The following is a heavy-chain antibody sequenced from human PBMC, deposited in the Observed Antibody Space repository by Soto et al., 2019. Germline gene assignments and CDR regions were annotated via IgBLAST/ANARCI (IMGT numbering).Heavy chain of an antibody. Sequence: TLSLTCTVSGASITNDDFFWSWVRQHPDKGLEWLAYITYGGSIYYNPSLRSRLSVSIDKSKSQFSLNVRSVTAADTAVYFCAKMERTQLWLLVQNWGKG. CDR2: ITYGGSI. CDR3: AKMERTQLWLLVQN. V-gene: IGHV4-31*03. D-gene: IGHD5-18*01. CDR1: GASITNDDFF. J-gene: IGHJ1*01.